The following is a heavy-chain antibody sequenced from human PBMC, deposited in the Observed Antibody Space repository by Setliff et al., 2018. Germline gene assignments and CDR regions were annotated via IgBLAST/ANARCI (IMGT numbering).Heavy chain of an antibody. CDR3: VRRASGWFPLDS. CDR1: KYSFMNYW. V-gene: IGHV5-51*01. Sequence: PGGSLKISCTGPKYSFMNYWIGWVRQLPGKGLEWMGIIYPGDSDTKYSPSFQGLVTISADESNDTAYLQWISLKPSDTAIYYCVRRASGWFPLDSWGQGTLVTVSS. J-gene: IGHJ4*02. D-gene: IGHD6-19*01. CDR2: IYPGDSDT.